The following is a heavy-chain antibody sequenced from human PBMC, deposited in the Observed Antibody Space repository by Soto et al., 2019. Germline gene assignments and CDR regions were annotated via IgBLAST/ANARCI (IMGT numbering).Heavy chain of an antibody. V-gene: IGHV3-30*18. J-gene: IGHJ4*02. Sequence: QVQLVESGGGVVQPGRSLGLSCAASGFTFSSYGMHWVRQAPGKGLAWVTFISDDGSNKYYADSVKGRFTISRDNSKNTLYLQMNSLRAEDTAVYYCAKDGPPPNWGSFWGQGTLVTVSS. D-gene: IGHD7-27*01. CDR2: ISDDGSNK. CDR3: AKDGPPPNWGSF. CDR1: GFTFSSYG.